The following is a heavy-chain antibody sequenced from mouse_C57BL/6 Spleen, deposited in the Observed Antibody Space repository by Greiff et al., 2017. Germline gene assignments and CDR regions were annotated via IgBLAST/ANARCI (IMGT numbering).Heavy chain of an antibody. J-gene: IGHJ1*03. Sequence: EVQRVESGEGLVKPGGSLKLSCAASGFTFSSYAMSWVRQTPEKRLEWVAYISSGGDYIYYADTVKGRFTISRDNARNTLYLQMSSLKSEDTAMYYCTRHYYGSSHWYFDVWGTGTTVTVSS. CDR3: TRHYYGSSHWYFDV. D-gene: IGHD1-1*01. CDR1: GFTFSSYA. CDR2: ISSGGDYI. V-gene: IGHV5-9-1*02.